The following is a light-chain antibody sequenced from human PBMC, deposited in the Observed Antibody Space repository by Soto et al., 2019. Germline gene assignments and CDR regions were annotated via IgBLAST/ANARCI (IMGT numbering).Light chain of an antibody. CDR2: SAS. Sequence: EIVLTQSPATLSVSPGERATLSCRASQSVSTTLAWYQQKPGQAPRLLMYSASTRATGTPARFSGSGSGTEFTLTISSLQTEDFAVSYCQNYSKWPLVAFGGGTKVEIK. V-gene: IGKV3-15*01. CDR1: QSVSTT. CDR3: QNYSKWPLVA. J-gene: IGKJ4*01.